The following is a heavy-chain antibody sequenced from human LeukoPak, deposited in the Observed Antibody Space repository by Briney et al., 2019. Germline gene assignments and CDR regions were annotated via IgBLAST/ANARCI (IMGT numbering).Heavy chain of an antibody. V-gene: IGHV1-2*06. CDR2: INPNSGGI. CDR3: ARDHVDYYDSSGHYTTWAFDI. D-gene: IGHD3-22*01. Sequence: ASVKVSCKASGYTFTGYYMHSVRQAPGQGLEWMGRINPNSGGINYAQKFQGRVTMTRHTSISTAYMELSRLRSDDTAVYCCARDHVDYYDSSGHYTTWAFDIWGQGTMVTVSS. CDR1: GYTFTGYY. J-gene: IGHJ3*02.